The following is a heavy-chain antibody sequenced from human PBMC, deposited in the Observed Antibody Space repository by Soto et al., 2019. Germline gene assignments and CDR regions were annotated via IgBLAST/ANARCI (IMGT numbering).Heavy chain of an antibody. CDR1: GFTFSSYG. Sequence: GGSLRLSCAASGFTFSSYGMRWVRQAPGKGLEWVAVISYDGSNKYYADSVKGRFTISRDNSKNTLYLQMNSLRAEDTAVYYCAKPRGALIVVVPAAVDYWGQGTLVTVSS. V-gene: IGHV3-30*18. CDR3: AKPRGALIVVVPAAVDY. CDR2: ISYDGSNK. J-gene: IGHJ4*02. D-gene: IGHD2-2*01.